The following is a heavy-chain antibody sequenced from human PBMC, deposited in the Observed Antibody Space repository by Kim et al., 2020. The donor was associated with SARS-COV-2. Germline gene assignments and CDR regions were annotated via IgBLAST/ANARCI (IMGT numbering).Heavy chain of an antibody. V-gene: IGHV1-69*13. Sequence: SVKVSCKASGDTFSSYAISWVRQAPGQGLEWMGGIIPIFGTANYAQKFQGRVTITADASTSTAYMELSSLRSEDTAVYYCATVREMVRGGRGIAVDSRGEGTMVTVSS. J-gene: IGHJ3*02. D-gene: IGHD3-10*01. CDR2: IIPIFGTA. CDR3: ATVREMVRGGRGIAVDS. CDR1: GDTFSSYA.